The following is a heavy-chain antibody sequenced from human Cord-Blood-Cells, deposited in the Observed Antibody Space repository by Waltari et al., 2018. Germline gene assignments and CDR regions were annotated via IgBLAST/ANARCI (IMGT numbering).Heavy chain of an antibody. D-gene: IGHD2-2*01. Sequence: QVQLVQSGAEVKKPGASVKVSCTASGYTFTGYYMHWVRHAPGQGLEWMGWINPNSGGTNYAQKFQGRVTMTRDTSISTAYMELSRLRSDDTAVYYCARDRCSSTSCYRDFDYWGQGTLVTVSS. V-gene: IGHV1-2*02. CDR2: INPNSGGT. CDR3: ARDRCSSTSCYRDFDY. J-gene: IGHJ4*02. CDR1: GYTFTGYY.